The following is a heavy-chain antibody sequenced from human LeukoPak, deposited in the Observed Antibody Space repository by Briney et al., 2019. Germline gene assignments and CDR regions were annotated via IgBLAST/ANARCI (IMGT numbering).Heavy chain of an antibody. CDR1: GYTFTGYY. D-gene: IGHD1-1*01. V-gene: IGHV1-2*02. CDR3: ARHMTTANNWFDP. J-gene: IGHJ5*02. Sequence: GASVKVSCKASGYTFTGYYMHWVRQAPGQGLEWMGWINPKSGGTNYEQKFQGRVITTRDTSISTAYMELSRLRSDDTAVYYCARHMTTANNWFDPWGQGTLVTVSS. CDR2: INPKSGGT.